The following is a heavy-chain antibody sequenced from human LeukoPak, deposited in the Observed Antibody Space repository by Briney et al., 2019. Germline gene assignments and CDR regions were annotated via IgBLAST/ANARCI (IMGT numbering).Heavy chain of an antibody. Sequence: SETLSLTCTVSGGSISSDYWQWIRQPPGKGLEWIGYIYNSGSNNYNPSLTSRVTISVDTSKNQFSLKLTSVTAADTAVYYCATRWSWGQGTLVTVSS. D-gene: IGHD4-23*01. CDR3: ATRWS. CDR1: GGSISSDY. J-gene: IGHJ5*02. CDR2: IYNSGSN. V-gene: IGHV4-59*08.